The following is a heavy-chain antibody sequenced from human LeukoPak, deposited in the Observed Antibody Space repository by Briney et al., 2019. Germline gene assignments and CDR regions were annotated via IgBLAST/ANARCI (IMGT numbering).Heavy chain of an antibody. CDR2: ISAYNGNT. D-gene: IGHD3-16*02. CDR3: ARDPAIMITFGGVIEDDAFDI. Sequence: ASVKVSCKASGYTFTSYGINWVRQAPGQGLEWMGWISAYNGNTNYAQKLQGRVTMTTDTSTSTAYMELRSLRSDDTAVYYCARDPAIMITFGGVIEDDAFDIWGQGTMVTVSS. CDR1: GYTFTSYG. J-gene: IGHJ3*02. V-gene: IGHV1-18*01.